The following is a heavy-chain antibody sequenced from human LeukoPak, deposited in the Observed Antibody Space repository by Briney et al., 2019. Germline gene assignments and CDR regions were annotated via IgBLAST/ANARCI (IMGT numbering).Heavy chain of an antibody. CDR1: GYKFTVYY. Sequence: ASVKVSCKASGYKFTVYYVNWVRQAPGQGLEWMGWINPNTGDTDYAQNFQGRVTMTRDTSISTAYMELSRLRSDDTAVYYCARDRYMDVWGEGTTVTVSS. V-gene: IGHV1-2*02. CDR2: INPNTGDT. CDR3: ARDRYMDV. J-gene: IGHJ6*03.